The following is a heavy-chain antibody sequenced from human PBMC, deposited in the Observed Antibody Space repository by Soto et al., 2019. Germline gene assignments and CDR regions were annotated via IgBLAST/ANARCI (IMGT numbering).Heavy chain of an antibody. CDR2: IWYDGSNK. Sequence: VQLVESGGGVVQPGRSLRLSCAASGFTFSSYGMHWVRQAPGTGLEWVAVIWYDGSNKYYADSVKGRFTISRDNSTNTLYLQMTSLRSEDTAVYYGAREGGTGEDWFDPWGQGTLLTVSS. J-gene: IGHJ5*02. CDR3: AREGGTGEDWFDP. CDR1: GFTFSSYG. V-gene: IGHV3-33*01. D-gene: IGHD1-1*01.